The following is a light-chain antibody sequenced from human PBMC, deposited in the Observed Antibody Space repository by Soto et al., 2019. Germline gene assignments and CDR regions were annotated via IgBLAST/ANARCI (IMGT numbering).Light chain of an antibody. Sequence: DIQMTQSPSSLSASVGDRVTITCRARQSINKYVNWYQDKPGKAPNLLIYAASSLQSGVPSRFSGSGSGKDFTLTISSLQPEDFATYYCQQTYSIPGTFGQGTKVEIK. CDR2: AAS. CDR3: QQTYSIPGT. V-gene: IGKV1-39*01. CDR1: QSINKY. J-gene: IGKJ1*01.